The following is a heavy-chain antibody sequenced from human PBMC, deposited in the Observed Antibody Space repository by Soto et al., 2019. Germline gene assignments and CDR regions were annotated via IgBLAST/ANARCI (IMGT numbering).Heavy chain of an antibody. CDR2: ISGRGGNT. CDR1: GFVFSSYA. V-gene: IGHV3-23*01. D-gene: IGHD3-10*01. Sequence: EVQLLESGGGLVQPGGSLRLSCAASGFVFSSYAMSWVRQAPGKGLEWVSTISGRGGNTYYADSVKGRFTISRDNSKNTLYLQMNSLSAEDTALYYCAKDPRVHYYGSGSSSYWGQGTLVTVSS. CDR3: AKDPRVHYYGSGSSSY. J-gene: IGHJ4*02.